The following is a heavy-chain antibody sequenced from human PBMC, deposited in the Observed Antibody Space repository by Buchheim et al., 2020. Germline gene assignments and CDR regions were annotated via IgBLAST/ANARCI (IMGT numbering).Heavy chain of an antibody. CDR3: ARAGILWFGDRYYYGMDV. CDR2: INHSGST. D-gene: IGHD3-10*01. J-gene: IGHJ6*02. Sequence: QVQLQQWGAGLLKPSETLSLTCAVYGGSFSGYYWSWIRQPPGKGLEWIGEINHSGSTNYNPSLKSRVTISVDTSKNQFSLKLSSVTAADTAVYYCARAGILWFGDRYYYGMDVWGQGTT. CDR1: GGSFSGYY. V-gene: IGHV4-34*01.